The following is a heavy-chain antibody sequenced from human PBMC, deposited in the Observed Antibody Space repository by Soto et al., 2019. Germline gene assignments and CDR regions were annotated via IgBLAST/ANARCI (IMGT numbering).Heavy chain of an antibody. CDR2: IYHSGST. CDR1: GGSISSSNW. CDR3: AREESSGPIDY. D-gene: IGHD6-19*01. J-gene: IGHJ4*02. Sequence: QVQLQESGPGLVKPSGTLSLTCAVSGGSISSSNWWSWVRQPPGKGLEWIGEIYHSGSTNYNPSLKRXXTXSXXKSKNQFSLKLSSVTAADTAVYYCAREESSGPIDYWGQGTLVTVSS. V-gene: IGHV4-4*02.